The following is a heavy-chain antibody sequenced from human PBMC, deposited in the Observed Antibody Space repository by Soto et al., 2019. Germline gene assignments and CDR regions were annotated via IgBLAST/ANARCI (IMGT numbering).Heavy chain of an antibody. V-gene: IGHV1-69*13. CDR1: GGTFSSYA. D-gene: IGHD6-6*01. CDR2: IIPIFGTA. CDR3: ARDRPAARLHYYYGMDV. Sequence: SVKVSCKASGGTFSSYAISWVRQAPGQGLEWMGGIIPIFGTANYAQKFQGRVTITADESTSTAYMELSSLRSEDTAVYYCARDRPAARLHYYYGMDVWGQGTTVTVS. J-gene: IGHJ6*02.